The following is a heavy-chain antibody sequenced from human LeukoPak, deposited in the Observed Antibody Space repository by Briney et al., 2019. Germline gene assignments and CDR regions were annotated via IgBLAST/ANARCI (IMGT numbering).Heavy chain of an antibody. V-gene: IGHV3-23*01. CDR3: ARDATRGGDFDY. D-gene: IGHD3-16*01. J-gene: IGHJ4*02. CDR2: ISGSGGST. CDR1: GFTFSSYA. Sequence: HPGGSLRLSCAASGFTFSSYAMSWVRQAPGKGLEWVSAISGSGGSTYYADSVKGRFTISRDNSKNTLYLQMNSLRAEDTAVYYCARDATRGGDFDYWGQGTLVTVSS.